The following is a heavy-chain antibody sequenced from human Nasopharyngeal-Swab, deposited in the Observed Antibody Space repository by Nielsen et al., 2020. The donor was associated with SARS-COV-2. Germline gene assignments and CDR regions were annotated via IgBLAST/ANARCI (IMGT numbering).Heavy chain of an antibody. Sequence: WIRQPPGKGLEWIGRIYYSGSTYYNPSLKSRVTISVDTSKNQFSLKLSSVTAADTAVYYCARTRPSPYYYDSSGYYYPDFDYWGQGTLVTVSS. V-gene: IGHV4-39*07. CDR3: ARTRPSPYYYDSSGYYYPDFDY. D-gene: IGHD3-22*01. J-gene: IGHJ4*02. CDR2: IYYSGST.